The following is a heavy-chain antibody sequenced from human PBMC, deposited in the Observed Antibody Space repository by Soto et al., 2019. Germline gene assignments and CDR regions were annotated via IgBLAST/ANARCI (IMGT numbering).Heavy chain of an antibody. V-gene: IGHV1-18*04. J-gene: IGHJ6*02. CDR2: ISAYNGNT. D-gene: IGHD5-18*01. Sequence: AASVKVSCKXSGYTFTSYGISWVRQAPGQGLEWMGWISAYNGNTNYAQKLQGRVTRTTIRSTSTAYMELRSRRSDDTAVHYCARSMVTAMGTASCYYYYGMDVWGQGTTVTVS. CDR1: GYTFTSYG. CDR3: ARSMVTAMGTASCYYYYGMDV.